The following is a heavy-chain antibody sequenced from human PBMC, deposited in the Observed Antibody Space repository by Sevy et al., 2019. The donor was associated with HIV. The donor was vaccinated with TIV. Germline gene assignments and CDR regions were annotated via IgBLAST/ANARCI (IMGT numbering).Heavy chain of an antibody. CDR3: AKDPGYNYLFYYFDD. V-gene: IGHV3-33*03. CDR2: IWYDGSNK. D-gene: IGHD5-18*01. J-gene: IGHJ4*02. Sequence: GGSLRLSCAASGFTFRNDGMHWVRQAPGKGLEWVAGIWYDGSNKEYADSVKGRFTISRDKSKNTLYLEMNSLRAEDTAVYYCAKDPGYNYLFYYFDDWGQGTLVTVSS. CDR1: GFTFRNDG.